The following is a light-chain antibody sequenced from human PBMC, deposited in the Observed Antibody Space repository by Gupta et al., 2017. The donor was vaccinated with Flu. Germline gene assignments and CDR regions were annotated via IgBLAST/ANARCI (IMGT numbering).Light chain of an antibody. V-gene: IGLV3-1*01. CDR3: QAWDRTTVV. Sequence: SGDEFGDTYTIWYQQQAGQSPAVVIYQDSKRPSGIPERFSVSSSGNTATLTISGTQAMDEADYYCQAWDRTTVVFGGRTKVTVL. CDR2: QDS. CDR1: EFGDTY. J-gene: IGLJ2*01.